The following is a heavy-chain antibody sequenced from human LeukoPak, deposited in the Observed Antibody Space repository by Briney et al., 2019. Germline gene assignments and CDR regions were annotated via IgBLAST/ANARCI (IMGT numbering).Heavy chain of an antibody. CDR3: AKTKLGYCSGGSCYSRHYRLDY. V-gene: IGHV3-23*01. Sequence: GGSLRLSCATSGFTFSSHAISWVRQAPGKGVEWVSAISGSGGSTYYADSVKGRFTISRDNSKNTMYLQMNSLRAEDTAVYYCAKTKLGYCSGGSCYSRHYRLDYWGQGTLVTVSS. CDR2: ISGSGGST. CDR1: GFTFSSHA. D-gene: IGHD2-15*01. J-gene: IGHJ4*02.